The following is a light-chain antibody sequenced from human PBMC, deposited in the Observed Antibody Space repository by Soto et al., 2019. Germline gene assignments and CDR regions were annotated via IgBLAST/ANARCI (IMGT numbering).Light chain of an antibody. Sequence: QLVLTQPPSASGTPGQRVTISCSGSSSNIGSKTVNWYQQLPGTAPKLLIYGDSQRPSGVPDRFSGSKSGTSASLAISGLQSEDEADYYCAAWDDSLNGVVFGGGTKLTVL. CDR2: GDS. J-gene: IGLJ2*01. CDR3: AAWDDSLNGVV. CDR1: SSNIGSKT. V-gene: IGLV1-44*01.